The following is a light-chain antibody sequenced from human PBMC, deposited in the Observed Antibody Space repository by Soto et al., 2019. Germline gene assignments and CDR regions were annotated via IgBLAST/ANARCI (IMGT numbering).Light chain of an antibody. V-gene: IGKV1-5*03. CDR1: QTINSW. Sequence: DIQMTQSPSTLSASVRDRVTITCRASQTINSWLAWYQQRPGKAPRLLIYKASTLESGVPSRISGSGSGTEFTLTISTLQPDDLATYSCQQYDSIPYTFGQGTKLDIK. CDR3: QQYDSIPYT. J-gene: IGKJ2*01. CDR2: KAS.